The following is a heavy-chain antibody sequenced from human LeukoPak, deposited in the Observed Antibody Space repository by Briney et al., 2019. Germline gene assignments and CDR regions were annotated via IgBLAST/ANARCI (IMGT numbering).Heavy chain of an antibody. CDR1: GGSFSGYY. J-gene: IGHJ4*02. V-gene: IGHV4-34*01. CDR3: ARCRVTYYDFWSGYSRTHYFDY. Sequence: PSETLSLTCAVYGGSFSGYYWSWIRQPPGKGLEWIGEINHSGSTNYNPSLKSRVTISVDTSKNQFSLKLSSVTAADTAVYYCARCRVTYYDFWSGYSRTHYFDYWGQGTLVTVSS. CDR2: INHSGST. D-gene: IGHD3-3*01.